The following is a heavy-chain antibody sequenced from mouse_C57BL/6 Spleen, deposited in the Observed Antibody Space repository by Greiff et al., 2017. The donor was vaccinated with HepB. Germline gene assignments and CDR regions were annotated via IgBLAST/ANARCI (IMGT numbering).Heavy chain of an antibody. CDR1: GYTFTSYW. J-gene: IGHJ2*01. Sequence: VQLQQPGAEFVKPGASVKMPCKASGYTFTSYWITWVKQRPGQGLEWIGDIYPGSGSTNYNEKFKSKATLTVDTSSSTAYMQLSSLTSEDSAVYYCARTDYYYGSSLDYWGQGTTLTVSS. D-gene: IGHD1-1*01. CDR2: IYPGSGST. V-gene: IGHV1-55*01. CDR3: ARTDYYYGSSLDY.